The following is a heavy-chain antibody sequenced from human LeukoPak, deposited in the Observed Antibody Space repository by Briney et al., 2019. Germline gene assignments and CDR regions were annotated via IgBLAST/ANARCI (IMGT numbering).Heavy chain of an antibody. CDR3: ARVSIAARQVLYYYMDV. CDR1: GVTFSSYS. Sequence: PGGSLRLFCAASGVTFSSYSMTWVRQAPGKGLEWVSSSSSSSSYIYYADSVKGRFTISRDNAKNSLYLQMNSLRAEDTAVYYCARVSIAARQVLYYYMDVWGKGTTVTVSS. CDR2: SSSSSSYI. V-gene: IGHV3-21*01. J-gene: IGHJ6*03. D-gene: IGHD6-6*01.